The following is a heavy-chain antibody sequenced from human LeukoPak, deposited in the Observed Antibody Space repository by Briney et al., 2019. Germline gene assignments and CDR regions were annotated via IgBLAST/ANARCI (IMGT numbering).Heavy chain of an antibody. D-gene: IGHD3-22*01. CDR2: ISAYNGNT. J-gene: IGHJ4*02. V-gene: IGHV1-18*01. CDR1: GYTFTSYG. CDR3: ARVSTYYDSSGQGVYFDY. Sequence: ASVKVSCKASGYTFTSYGISWVRQAPGQGLEWMGWISAYNGNTNYAQKLQGRVTMTTDTSTSTAYMELRSLRSDDTAVYYCARVSTYYDSSGQGVYFDYWGQGTLVAVSS.